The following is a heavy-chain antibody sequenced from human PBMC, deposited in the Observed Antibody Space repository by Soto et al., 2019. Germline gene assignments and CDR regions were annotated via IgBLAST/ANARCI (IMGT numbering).Heavy chain of an antibody. CDR3: ARDRRAGVPAPAEGGWFAP. J-gene: IGHJ5*02. Sequence: QVQLVQSGAEVKKPGSSVKVSCKASGGTFSSYTISWVRQAPGQGLEWMGRTIPILGIANYAQKFQGRVTITADKATRTAYMERGSRRSEDTAVYYCARDRRAGVPAPAEGGWFAPWGQGTLVTVSS. CDR2: TIPILGIA. CDR1: GGTFSSYT. V-gene: IGHV1-69*08. D-gene: IGHD2-2*01.